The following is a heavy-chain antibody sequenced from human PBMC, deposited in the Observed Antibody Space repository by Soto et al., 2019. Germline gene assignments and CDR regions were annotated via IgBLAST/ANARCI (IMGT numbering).Heavy chain of an antibody. CDR3: ARYLPYSSNFFDC. V-gene: IGHV2-26*01. Sequence: QVTLKEPGPVLVKPTETLTLTCTVSGFSLSNAGMGVSWIRQPPGKALEWLAHIFSNDEKSYSTSLKRRLTISKDTSKSQVVLTMTNMDPVDTATFFCARYLPYSSNFFDCWGQGTLVTVSS. D-gene: IGHD6-13*01. J-gene: IGHJ4*02. CDR1: GFSLSNAGMG. CDR2: IFSNDEK.